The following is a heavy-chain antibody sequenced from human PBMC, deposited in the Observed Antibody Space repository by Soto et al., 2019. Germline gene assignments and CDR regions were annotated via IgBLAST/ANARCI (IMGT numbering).Heavy chain of an antibody. CDR3: ARADLGNCFAP. Sequence: GGSLRLSCEASGFTFSIYWMHWVRQAPGKGLVWVSRINDDASTTSYADSVKGRFTISRDNAKNTLYLQMNSLRVEDTAVYYCARADLGNCFAPWGQGTQVTASS. CDR2: INDDASTT. J-gene: IGHJ5*02. V-gene: IGHV3-74*01. CDR1: GFTFSIYW.